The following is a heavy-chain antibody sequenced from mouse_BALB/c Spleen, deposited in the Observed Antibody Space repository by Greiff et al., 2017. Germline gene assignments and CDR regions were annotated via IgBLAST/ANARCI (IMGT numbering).Heavy chain of an antibody. CDR2: ISYSGST. V-gene: IGHV3-8*02. CDR3: ARCYYDYDVGYFDV. D-gene: IGHD2-4*01. CDR1: GDSITSGY. Sequence: VQLKQSGPSLVKPSQTLSLTCSVTGDSITSGYWNWIRKFPGNKLEYMGYISYSGSTYYNPSLKSRISITRDTSKNQYYLQLNSVTTEDTATYYCARCYYDYDVGYFDVWGAGTTVTVSS. J-gene: IGHJ1*01.